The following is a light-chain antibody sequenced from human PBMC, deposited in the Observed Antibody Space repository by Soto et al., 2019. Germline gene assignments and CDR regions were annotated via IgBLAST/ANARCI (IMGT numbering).Light chain of an antibody. CDR1: QSLSSSY. CDR2: GAS. J-gene: IGKJ4*01. V-gene: IGKV3-20*01. CDR3: QQYRNSPPLT. Sequence: EIVLTQSPGTLSLSPGERATLSCRASQSLSSSYLAWYQQKPGQAPRLLIYGASSRATGIPDRFSGSGSGTDFTLTISRLEPEDFAVYYCQQYRNSPPLTFGGGTKWISN.